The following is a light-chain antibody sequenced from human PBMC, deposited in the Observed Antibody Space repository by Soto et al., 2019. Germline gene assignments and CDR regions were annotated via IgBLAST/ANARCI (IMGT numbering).Light chain of an antibody. CDR1: QSVSSY. V-gene: IGKV3-11*01. CDR2: DAS. J-gene: IGKJ5*01. CDR3: QQRSNWPPKIT. Sequence: EIVLTQSPATLSLSPGERATLSCRASQSVSSYLAWYQQTPGQAPRLLIYDASNRATGIPARFSGSGSGTDFTLTIISLEPEDFAVYYCQQRSNWPPKITFGQGTRLEIK.